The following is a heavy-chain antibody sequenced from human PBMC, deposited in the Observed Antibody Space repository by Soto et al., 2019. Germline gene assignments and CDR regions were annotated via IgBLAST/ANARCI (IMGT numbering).Heavy chain of an antibody. CDR2: ISTYNGNT. CDR3: ARSVAGYFDY. CDR1: GYTFTSSG. J-gene: IGHJ4*02. Sequence: ASVKVSCKASGYTFTSSGISWVRQAPGQGPEWMGWISTYNGNTNYAQNLKGRVTMTTDTSTGTAYMELRGLRYDDTAVYYCARSVAGYFDYWCQGTLVAVSS. D-gene: IGHD6-19*01. V-gene: IGHV1-18*01.